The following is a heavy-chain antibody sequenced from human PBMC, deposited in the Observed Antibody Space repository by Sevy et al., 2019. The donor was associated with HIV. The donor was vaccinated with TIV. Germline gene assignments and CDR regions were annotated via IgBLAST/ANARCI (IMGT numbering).Heavy chain of an antibody. Sequence: VGSLRLSCAASGFTFSSYSMNWVRQAPGKGLEWVSYISSSSSTIYYADSVKGRFTISRDNAKNSLYLQMNSLRDEDTAVYYCARDFRYYYGSGSYLSLDYWGQGTLVTVSS. D-gene: IGHD3-10*01. V-gene: IGHV3-48*02. CDR2: ISSSSSTI. CDR3: ARDFRYYYGSGSYLSLDY. CDR1: GFTFSSYS. J-gene: IGHJ4*02.